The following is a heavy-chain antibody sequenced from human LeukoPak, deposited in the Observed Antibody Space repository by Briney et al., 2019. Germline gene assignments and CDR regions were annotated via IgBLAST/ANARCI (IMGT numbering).Heavy chain of an antibody. J-gene: IGHJ4*02. CDR3: ASWTSGNY. D-gene: IGHD1-1*01. Sequence: GGSLRLACADAQFTFDWASVDWVRQAPGKGLEWVANMDPTGSQKRYVDSVKGRFTTSTNTAGASLYLDMHNLTAVYTSAYDCASWTSGNYWGQGTLVTVSS. V-gene: IGHV3-7*01. CDR2: MDPTGSQK. CDR1: QFTFDWAS.